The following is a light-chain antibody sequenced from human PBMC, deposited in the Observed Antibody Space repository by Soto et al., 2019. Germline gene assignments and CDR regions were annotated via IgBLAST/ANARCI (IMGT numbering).Light chain of an antibody. J-gene: IGLJ1*01. V-gene: IGLV2-14*03. Sequence: QSALAQPASVSGSPGQSITISCSGPSLDVGDNNYVSWYQHHPGKATKLILYDVSNRTSGVSTRFSGSSSDTTASLTISGLLPDDEADYYCSSYTITSTPSYVFGAGTKLTVL. CDR3: SSYTITSTPSYV. CDR2: DVS. CDR1: SLDVGDNNY.